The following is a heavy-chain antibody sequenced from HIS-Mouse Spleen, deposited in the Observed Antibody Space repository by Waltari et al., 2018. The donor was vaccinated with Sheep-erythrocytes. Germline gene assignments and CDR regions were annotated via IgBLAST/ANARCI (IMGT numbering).Heavy chain of an antibody. J-gene: IGHJ4*02. CDR3: ARVASGATFDY. CDR2: ISSSSSYI. Sequence: EVQLVESGGGLVKPGASLRLSCAACGFTFRSYLLHWVRQAPGKGLEWVSSISSSSSYIYYADSVKGRFTISRDNAKNSLYLQMNSLRAEDTAVYYCARVASGATFDYWGQGTLVTVSS. D-gene: IGHD1-26*01. CDR1: GFTFRSYL. V-gene: IGHV3-21*01.